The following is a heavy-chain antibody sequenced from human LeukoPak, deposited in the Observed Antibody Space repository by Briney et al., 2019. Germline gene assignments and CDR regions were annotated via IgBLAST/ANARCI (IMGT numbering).Heavy chain of an antibody. J-gene: IGHJ4*02. CDR1: GFTFSSYA. CDR2: ILYDGSNK. V-gene: IGHV3-30*04. CDR3: ARAGTSFWAFDY. D-gene: IGHD1-14*01. Sequence: GGSLRLSCAASGFTFSSYAMHWVRQAPGKGLEWVAVILYDGSNKYYADSVKGRFTVSRDNSKNTLYLQMNSLRAEDTAVYYCARAGTSFWAFDYWGQGTLVTVSS.